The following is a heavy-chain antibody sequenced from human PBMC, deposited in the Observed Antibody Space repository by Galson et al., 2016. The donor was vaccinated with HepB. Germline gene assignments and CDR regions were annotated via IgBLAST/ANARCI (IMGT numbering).Heavy chain of an antibody. J-gene: IGHJ4*02. D-gene: IGHD3-22*01. CDR2: ISGSDGRT. V-gene: IGHV3-23*01. CDR1: GFTFSSYA. Sequence: SLRLSCAASGFTFSSYAMTWVRQAPGKGLEWVSTISGSDGRTYYADSVKGRFTISRDNSKNTLYLQMNSLSAEDTAVYYCAKDRYDSSGIDYWGQGTLVTVSS. CDR3: AKDRYDSSGIDY.